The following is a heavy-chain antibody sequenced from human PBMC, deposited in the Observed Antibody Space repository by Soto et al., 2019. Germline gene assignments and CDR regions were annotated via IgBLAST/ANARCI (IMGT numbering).Heavy chain of an antibody. D-gene: IGHD3-10*01. J-gene: IGHJ4*02. CDR1: GGSISSYY. CDR3: ARDPGYYVSGTQSYFDY. CDR2: IYYSGST. V-gene: IGHV4-59*01. Sequence: PSETLSLTCIVSGGSISSYYWSWIRQPPGKGLEWIGYIYYSGSTIYNPSLKSRVTISVDTSKTQISLKLSSVTAGDTAVYYCARDPGYYVSGTQSYFDYWGQGTLVPVSP.